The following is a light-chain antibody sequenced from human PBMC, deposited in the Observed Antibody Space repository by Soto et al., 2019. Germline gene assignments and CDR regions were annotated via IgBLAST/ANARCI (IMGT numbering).Light chain of an antibody. V-gene: IGKV3-20*01. CDR1: QSISRY. Sequence: TQSPGALSLSPGERTTLSCRASQSISRYLAWYQQKPGQAPRLLIYGASNRATGIPDRFSGSGSGTDFTLTISRLEPEDFAVYYCQQYGSSGTFGQGTKVDIK. J-gene: IGKJ1*01. CDR3: QQYGSSGT. CDR2: GAS.